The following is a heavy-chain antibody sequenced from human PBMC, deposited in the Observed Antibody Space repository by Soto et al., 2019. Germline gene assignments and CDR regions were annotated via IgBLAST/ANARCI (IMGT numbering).Heavy chain of an antibody. J-gene: IGHJ4*02. CDR1: GFTFSSYG. CDR3: AKDRSIFGVVITYYFDY. D-gene: IGHD3-3*01. V-gene: IGHV3-30*18. CDR2: ISYDGSNK. Sequence: GGSLRLSCAASGFTFSSYGMHWVRQAPGKGLEWVAVISYDGSNKYYADSVKGRFTISRDNSKNTLYLQMNSLRAEDTAVYYCAKDRSIFGVVITYYFDYWGQGTLVTVSS.